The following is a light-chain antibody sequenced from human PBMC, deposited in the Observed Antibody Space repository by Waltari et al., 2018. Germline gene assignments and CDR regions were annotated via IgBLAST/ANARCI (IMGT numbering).Light chain of an antibody. CDR1: QGISNF. CDR3: QQLDTYPRT. Sequence: IQLTQSPSTLSASVGDRVTITCRASQGISNFLAWYQQKPGKAPEVLIFAASTLRTGGPSMFSGIGSVTDCTLTISSLQPEDFATYFCQQLDTYPRTFGQGTKVEIK. V-gene: IGKV1-9*01. CDR2: AAS. J-gene: IGKJ1*01.